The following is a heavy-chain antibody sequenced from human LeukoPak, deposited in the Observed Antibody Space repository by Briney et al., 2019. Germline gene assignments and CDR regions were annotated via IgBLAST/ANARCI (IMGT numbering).Heavy chain of an antibody. CDR2: ISSSGSTI. V-gene: IGHV3-48*04. J-gene: IGHJ4*02. D-gene: IGHD1-7*01. Sequence: GGSLRLSCAASGFTFSSYAMNWVRQAPGKGLEWVSYISSSGSTIYYADSVKGRFTISRDNAKNSLYLQMNSLRVEDTAVYYCARGPRYNWNSNYFPFDYWGQGTLVTVSS. CDR3: ARGPRYNWNSNYFPFDY. CDR1: GFTFSSYA.